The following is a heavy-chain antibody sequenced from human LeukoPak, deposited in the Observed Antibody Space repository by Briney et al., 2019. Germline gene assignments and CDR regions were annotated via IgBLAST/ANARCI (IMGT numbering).Heavy chain of an antibody. CDR1: GFTVSSNY. CDR3: VRSGTRCLGYFDY. V-gene: IGHV3-53*01. J-gene: IGHJ4*02. CDR2: LYTGGGT. D-gene: IGHD1-26*01. Sequence: GGSLRLSCAASGFTVSSNYMSWVRQAPGKGLEWVSVLYTGGGTYYADSVKGRFTICRDNSKNTMYLQMNSLRDEDTAVYYCVRSGTRCLGYFDYWGQGTLVTVSS.